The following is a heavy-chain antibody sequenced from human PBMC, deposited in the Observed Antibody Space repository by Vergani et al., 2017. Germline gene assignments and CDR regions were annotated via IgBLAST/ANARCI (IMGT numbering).Heavy chain of an antibody. CDR3: ARDAEVRRVYDFWSGYYGLGFDP. V-gene: IGHV3-30-3*01. CDR2: ISYDGSNK. CDR1: GFTFSSYA. J-gene: IGHJ5*02. Sequence: QVQLVESGGGVVQPGRSLRLSCAASGFTFSSYAMHWVRQAPGKGLEWVAVISYDGSNKYYADSVKGRFTISRDNAKNSLYLQMNSLRAEDTAVYYCARDAEVRRVYDFWSGYYGLGFDPWGQGTLVTVSS. D-gene: IGHD3-3*01.